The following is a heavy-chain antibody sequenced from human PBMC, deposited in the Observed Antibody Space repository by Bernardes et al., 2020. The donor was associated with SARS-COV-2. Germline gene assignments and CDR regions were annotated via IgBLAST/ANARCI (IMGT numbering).Heavy chain of an antibody. V-gene: IGHV3-74*01. CDR1: GFTFSTYW. Sequence: GRSLRLSCAASGFTFSTYWMHWVRQAPGKGLEWISRINDDGRSTIYADSVEGRFTISRDNAKNTLYLQMNSLGAEDTAVYYCARSFRSLVIPAFHGMDVWGQGTTVTVSS. D-gene: IGHD2-2*01. CDR3: ARSFRSLVIPAFHGMDV. CDR2: INDDGRST. J-gene: IGHJ6*02.